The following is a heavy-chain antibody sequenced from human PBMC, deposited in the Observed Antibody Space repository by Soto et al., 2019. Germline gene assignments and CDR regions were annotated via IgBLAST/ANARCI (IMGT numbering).Heavy chain of an antibody. CDR1: GFTFTGSP. CDR3: ATITWPVDF. CDR2: VRTKGNNYAT. Sequence: EVQLVESGGGLVQPGGSLKLSCVASGFTFTGSPIHWVRQAPGKGLEWVGRVRTKGNNYATAYGASAKGRFTVSRDDSKNTAYLQMHSVRTEDTAVYYCATITWPVDFWGQGTLVTVSS. J-gene: IGHJ4*02. V-gene: IGHV3-73*01.